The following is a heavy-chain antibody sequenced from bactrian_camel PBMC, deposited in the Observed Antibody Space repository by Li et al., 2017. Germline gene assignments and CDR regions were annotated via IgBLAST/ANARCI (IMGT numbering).Heavy chain of an antibody. J-gene: IGHJ4*01. V-gene: IGHV3S1*01. D-gene: IGHD4*01. CDR2: ITSASAAR. Sequence: HVQLVESGGGSVQTGGSLRLSCAVSGVTFGPYCMSWFRQAPGKGLEWVSAITSASAARYYADSVKGRFTISRDDAKNTVYLQMNSLKTEDAAMYYCTNWAFYSDSEDYWGQGTQVTVS. CDR1: GVTFGPYC. CDR3: TNWAFYSDSEDY.